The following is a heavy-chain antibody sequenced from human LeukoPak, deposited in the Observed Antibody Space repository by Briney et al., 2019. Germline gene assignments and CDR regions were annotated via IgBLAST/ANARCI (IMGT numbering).Heavy chain of an antibody. CDR3: AKEGDSSSWYDLYDY. V-gene: IGHV3-66*01. CDR1: GFTVSSNY. D-gene: IGHD6-13*01. J-gene: IGHJ4*02. CDR2: IYSGGST. Sequence: GGSLRLSCAASGFTVSSNYMSWVRQAPGKGLEWVSVIYSGGSTYYADSVKGRFTISRDNSKNTLYLQMNSLRAEDTAVYYCAKEGDSSSWYDLYDYWGQGTLVTVSS.